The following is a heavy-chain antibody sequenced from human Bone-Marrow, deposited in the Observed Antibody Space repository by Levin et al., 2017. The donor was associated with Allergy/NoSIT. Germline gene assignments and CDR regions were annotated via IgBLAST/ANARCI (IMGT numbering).Heavy chain of an antibody. Sequence: PGGSLRLSCAASGITFSSNWMHWVRQAPGKGLVWVSRINGDGTRTAYADSVKGRFTIFRDDAKNTLYLQMNSLRAEDSAVYYCARDKGLVGYAWFDPWGQGTLVTVSS. CDR1: GITFSSNW. CDR3: ARDKGLVGYAWFDP. J-gene: IGHJ5*02. CDR2: INGDGTRT. V-gene: IGHV3-74*01. D-gene: IGHD2-8*02.